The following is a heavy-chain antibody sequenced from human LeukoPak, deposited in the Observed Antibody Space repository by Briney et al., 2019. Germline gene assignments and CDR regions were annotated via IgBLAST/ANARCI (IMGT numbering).Heavy chain of an antibody. J-gene: IGHJ4*02. Sequence: SVTVSCKASGITLRSHAISWVRQAPGQGLDWVGDINPIFPAPNYAQKCQGRVTITADEATSTAYMELRSLRSEDTAAYYCARGHSSSWPHPFDYWGQGTLVTVSS. CDR1: GITLRSHA. V-gene: IGHV1-69*13. D-gene: IGHD6-13*01. CDR3: ARGHSSSWPHPFDY. CDR2: INPIFPAP.